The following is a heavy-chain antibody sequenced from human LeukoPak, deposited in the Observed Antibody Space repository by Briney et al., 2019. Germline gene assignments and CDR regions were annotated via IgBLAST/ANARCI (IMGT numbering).Heavy chain of an antibody. Sequence: GGSLRLSCAASGFTFSSYGMSWVRQAPGKGLEWVSAISGSGGSTYYADSVKGRFTISRDNAKNTLYLQMDSLRVEDTAVYYCARDPTTYCSGTSCSLWGQGTLVTVSS. CDR3: ARDPTTYCSGTSCSL. CDR2: ISGSGGST. CDR1: GFTFSSYG. V-gene: IGHV3-23*01. D-gene: IGHD2-2*01. J-gene: IGHJ4*02.